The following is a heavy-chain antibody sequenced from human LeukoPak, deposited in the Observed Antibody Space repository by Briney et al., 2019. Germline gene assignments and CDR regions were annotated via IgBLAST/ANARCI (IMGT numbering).Heavy chain of an antibody. CDR2: IYSGGST. V-gene: IGHV3-66*02. CDR1: GFTFSSNY. CDR3: ARAPRDGYNSDYFDY. D-gene: IGHD5-24*01. Sequence: GGSLRLSCAASGFTFSSNYMSWVRQAPGKGLEGVSVIYSGGSTYYTDSVKGRFTISRDNSKNTLYLQMNSLRAEDTAVYYCARAPRDGYNSDYFDYWGQGTLVTVSS. J-gene: IGHJ4*02.